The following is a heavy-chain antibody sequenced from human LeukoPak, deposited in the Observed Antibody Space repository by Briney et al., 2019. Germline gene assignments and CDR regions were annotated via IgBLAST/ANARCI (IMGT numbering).Heavy chain of an antibody. D-gene: IGHD6-13*01. CDR1: GGTFSSYA. CDR3: ARFGSIAAAGSNQDY. J-gene: IGHJ4*02. CDR2: IIPIFGTA. Sequence: ASVKVSCKASGGTFSSYAISWVRQAPGQGLEWMGGIIPIFGTANYAQKFQGRVTMTRNTSISTAYMELSSLRSEDTAVYYCARFGSIAAAGSNQDYWGQGTLVTVSS. V-gene: IGHV1-69*05.